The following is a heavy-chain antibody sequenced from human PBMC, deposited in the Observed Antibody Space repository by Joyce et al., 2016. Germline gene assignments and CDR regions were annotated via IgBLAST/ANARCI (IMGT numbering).Heavy chain of an antibody. D-gene: IGHD3-22*01. V-gene: IGHV3-21*02. Sequence: EVQLVESGGGLVKPGGSLRISCAASGFTFSTSCMSWFRGEPGKGLEWVSSISSDSTYIFYADSVKCRFTVSRDNAKNSLYLQMNSLRAEDTAVFFCARGGIVYDYSMDLWGQGTTVTVSS. CDR3: ARGGIVYDYSMDL. CDR2: ISSDSTYI. CDR1: GFTFSTSC. J-gene: IGHJ6*02.